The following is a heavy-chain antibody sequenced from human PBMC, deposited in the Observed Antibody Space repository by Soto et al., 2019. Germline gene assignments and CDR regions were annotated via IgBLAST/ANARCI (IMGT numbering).Heavy chain of an antibody. CDR3: ARLYCKGGSGYFEFDH. CDR1: GYSFKDHY. J-gene: IGHJ4*02. D-gene: IGHD2-15*01. Sequence: ASVKGSCKASGYSFKDHYMHWVRQAPGRGLEWVGIINPSGEHTNYAQQFRGRVAMTRDTSTSTAYMELRSLRSEDTAVYFCARLYCKGGSGYFEFDHWGPRPLVTVSS. CDR2: INPSGEHT. V-gene: IGHV1-46*02.